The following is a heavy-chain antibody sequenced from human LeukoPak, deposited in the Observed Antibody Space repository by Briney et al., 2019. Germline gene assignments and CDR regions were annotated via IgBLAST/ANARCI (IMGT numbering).Heavy chain of an antibody. D-gene: IGHD3-3*01. CDR3: AKSFSEWLLYPCLDY. J-gene: IGHJ4*02. CDR1: GFTFDDYA. Sequence: GGSLRLSCAASGFTFDDYAMHWVRQAPGKGLEWVSGITWNSGNIGYADSVKGRFTISRDNAKNSLYLQMNSLRAEDTALYYCAKSFSEWLLYPCLDYWGQGTLVTVSS. CDR2: ITWNSGNI. V-gene: IGHV3-9*01.